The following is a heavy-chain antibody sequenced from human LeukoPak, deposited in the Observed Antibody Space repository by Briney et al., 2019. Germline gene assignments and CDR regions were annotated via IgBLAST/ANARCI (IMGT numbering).Heavy chain of an antibody. CDR2: ISGSGGST. CDR3: AKVEYSSNIPQH. D-gene: IGHD6-6*01. CDR1: GFTFSGSA. V-gene: IGHV3-23*01. Sequence: PGGSLRLSCAASGFTFSGSAMSWVRQAPGKGLEWVPSISGSGGSTYYADSVKGRFTISRDNSKNTQYLQMNSLRAEDTAVYYCAKVEYSSNIPQHWGQGTLVTVSS. J-gene: IGHJ1*01.